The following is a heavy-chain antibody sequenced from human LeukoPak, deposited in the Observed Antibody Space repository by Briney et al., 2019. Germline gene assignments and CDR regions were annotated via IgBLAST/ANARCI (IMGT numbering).Heavy chain of an antibody. J-gene: IGHJ4*02. CDR1: SGSISSYY. D-gene: IGHD6-19*01. CDR2: IYTSGST. Sequence: SETLSLTCTVSSGSISSYYWTWIRQPAGKGLEWIGRIYTSGSTNYNTSLKSRVTMSVDTSKNQFSLKLSSVTAADTAVYYCARDKVSGWIDYWGQGTLVTVSS. V-gene: IGHV4-4*07. CDR3: ARDKVSGWIDY.